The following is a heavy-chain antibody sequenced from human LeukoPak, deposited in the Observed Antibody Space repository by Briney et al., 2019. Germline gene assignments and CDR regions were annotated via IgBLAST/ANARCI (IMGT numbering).Heavy chain of an antibody. Sequence: PSETLSLTCTVSGGSISSYYWSWIRQPPGKGLEWIGYIYYSGSTNYNPSLKSRVTISVDTSKNQFSLKLTSVTAADTAVYYSARRTAAGNYFDYWGQGTLVTVSS. V-gene: IGHV4-59*08. CDR3: ARRTAAGNYFDY. J-gene: IGHJ4*02. CDR2: IYYSGST. CDR1: GGSISSYY. D-gene: IGHD6-13*01.